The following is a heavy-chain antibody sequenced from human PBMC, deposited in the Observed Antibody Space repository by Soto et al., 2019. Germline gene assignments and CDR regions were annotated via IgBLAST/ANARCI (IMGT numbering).Heavy chain of an antibody. D-gene: IGHD2-15*01. V-gene: IGHV3-21*01. CDR3: ARDPLGVAATEGVGAFDR. CDR2: ISSSRSYI. J-gene: IGHJ3*01. CDR1: GFSFSFYS. Sequence: EVQLVESGGGLVKPGGSLRLSCAASGFSFSFYSMNWVRQAPGKGLEWVSSISSSRSYIYYADSVKGRFTISRDNAKNSLYQQMNSLRAEDTAVYYCARDPLGVAATEGVGAFDRWGQGTMVTVSS.